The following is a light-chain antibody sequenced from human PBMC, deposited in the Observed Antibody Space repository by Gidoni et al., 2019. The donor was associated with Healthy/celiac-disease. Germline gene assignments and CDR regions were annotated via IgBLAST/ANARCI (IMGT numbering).Light chain of an antibody. V-gene: IGKV1-39*01. J-gene: IGKJ4*01. CDR2: AAS. CDR1: QSSISY. CDR3: QQSYSTPLT. Sequence: DIPMTQSPSSLSASVGDRVTITCRASQSSISYLNWYQQKPGKAPKLLIYAASSLESGVPSRFSGSGSGTDFTLTISSLQPEDFATYYCQQSYSTPLTFGGETKVEIK.